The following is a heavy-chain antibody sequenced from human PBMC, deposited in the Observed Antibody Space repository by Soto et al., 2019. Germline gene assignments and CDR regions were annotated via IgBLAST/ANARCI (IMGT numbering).Heavy chain of an antibody. V-gene: IGHV1-46*01. CDR3: ARGGHVVVVTAALDY. J-gene: IGHJ4*02. D-gene: IGHD2-21*02. CDR1: GDNFTDYY. Sequence: QVQLVQSGAEVKKPGASVKVSCKASGDNFTDYYIHWVRQAPGQGLEWMGTVNPSGGHTTYAQHFLGRMTMTRDTSARTLYMELTSLTSEDTAVYYCARGGHVVVVTAALDYWGQGTLVTLSS. CDR2: VNPSGGHT.